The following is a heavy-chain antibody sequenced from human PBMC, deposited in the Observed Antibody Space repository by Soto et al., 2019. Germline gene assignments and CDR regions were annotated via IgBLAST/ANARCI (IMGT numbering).Heavy chain of an antibody. J-gene: IGHJ4*02. Sequence: SETLSLTCTVSGDSVTTGSYYWSWIRQPPGKTLEWIGYVYYSGSTNYNPSLKSRATIYTDTSGRHFSLNLTSVTADDTAVYFCAKRDYAFDSWGQGTLVTVSS. D-gene: IGHD4-17*01. CDR3: AKRDYAFDS. CDR2: VYYSGST. V-gene: IGHV4-61*01. CDR1: GDSVTTGSYY.